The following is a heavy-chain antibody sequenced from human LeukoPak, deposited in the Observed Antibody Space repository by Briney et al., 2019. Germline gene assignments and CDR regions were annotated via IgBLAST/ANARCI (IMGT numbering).Heavy chain of an antibody. Sequence: GGSLRLSCAASGFTFSSYSMNWVRQAPGKGLEWVSSISSSSSYIYYADSVKGRFTISRDNAKNSLYLQMNSLRAEDTAVYYCARSRSSSWPHGDAFDIWGQGTMVTVSS. CDR2: ISSSSSYI. CDR3: ARSRSSSWPHGDAFDI. CDR1: GFTFSSYS. D-gene: IGHD6-13*01. V-gene: IGHV3-21*01. J-gene: IGHJ3*02.